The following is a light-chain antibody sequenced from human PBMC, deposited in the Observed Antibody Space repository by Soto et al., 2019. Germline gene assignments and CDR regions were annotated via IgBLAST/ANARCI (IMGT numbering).Light chain of an antibody. Sequence: QSALTQPPSVSGSPGQSVTISCSGTSSDIGGYSFVSWYQQHPGNTPKLIIYDVRNRPSGVPDRFSGSKSGNTASLTISGLQAEDEAHYYCCSYAGTYPVIFGGGTKVTVL. CDR2: DVR. CDR3: CSYAGTYPVI. V-gene: IGLV2-11*01. CDR1: SSDIGGYSF. J-gene: IGLJ2*01.